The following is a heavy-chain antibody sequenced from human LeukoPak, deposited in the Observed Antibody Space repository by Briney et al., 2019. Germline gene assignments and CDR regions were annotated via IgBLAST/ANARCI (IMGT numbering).Heavy chain of an antibody. J-gene: IGHJ4*02. CDR3: ARGTVEMATIKVPYYFDY. Sequence: SGPTLVNPTQTLTLTCTFSGFSLSTDGVGVGWIRQPPGKALEWLALIYWNDDKRYSPSLKSRLTITKDTSKNQVVLTMTNMDPVDTATYYCARGTVEMATIKVPYYFDYWGQGTLVTVSS. CDR1: GFSLSTDGVG. V-gene: IGHV2-5*01. D-gene: IGHD5-24*01. CDR2: IYWNDDK.